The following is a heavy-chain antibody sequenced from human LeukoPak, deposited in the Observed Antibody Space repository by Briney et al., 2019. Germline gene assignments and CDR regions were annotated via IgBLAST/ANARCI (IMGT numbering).Heavy chain of an antibody. V-gene: IGHV1-8*01. CDR2: MNPNRGDT. J-gene: IGHJ6*03. CDR3: ARDGAVSGSYLYYYMDV. D-gene: IGHD1-26*01. CDR1: GHTFTSYD. Sequence: GASVKVSCKASGHTFTSYDIHWVRQATGRGLEWMGRMNPNRGDTDYAQKFQGRVTMTRDTSTSTVYMELSSLRSEDTAVYYCARDGAVSGSYLYYYMDVWGKGTTVTVSS.